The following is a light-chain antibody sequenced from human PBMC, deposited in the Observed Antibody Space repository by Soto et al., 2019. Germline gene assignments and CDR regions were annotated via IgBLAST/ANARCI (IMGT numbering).Light chain of an antibody. CDR1: QSVSSY. CDR3: QQRSNWPPFT. CDR2: DAS. Sequence: EIVLTQSPATLSLSPGERATLSCRASQSVSSYLGWYQQKPGQAPRPLIYDASNRSTAILARFSGSRSGTDFTLTISSLEPEDFAVYYCQQRSNWPPFTFGQGTRLEIK. J-gene: IGKJ5*01. V-gene: IGKV3-11*01.